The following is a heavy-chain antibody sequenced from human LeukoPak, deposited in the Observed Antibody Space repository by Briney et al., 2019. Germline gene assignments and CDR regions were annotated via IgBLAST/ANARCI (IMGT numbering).Heavy chain of an antibody. Sequence: ASVKVSCKASGYTFTDYFMQWVRQVPGQGLEWMGWINTNSGATLYAQKFQGRVTMTRDTSSSTVYMELSTLTSDDTAVYYCAKSLYFYDRSNYRYYYYMDVWAAGTTITVSS. CDR2: INTNSGAT. CDR3: AKSLYFYDRSNYRYYYYMDV. D-gene: IGHD3-22*01. V-gene: IGHV1-2*02. CDR1: GYTFTDYF. J-gene: IGHJ6*03.